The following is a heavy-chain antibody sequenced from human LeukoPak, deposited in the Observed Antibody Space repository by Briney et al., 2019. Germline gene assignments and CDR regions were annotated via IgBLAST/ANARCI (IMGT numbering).Heavy chain of an antibody. CDR3: ARVGATTEFDY. V-gene: IGHV4-61*01. CDR1: GGSVSSGSYC. J-gene: IGHJ4*02. D-gene: IGHD1-26*01. Sequence: PSETLSLTCTVSGGSVSSGSYCWSWIRQPPGKGLEWIGYIYYSGSTNYNPSLKSRVTISVDTSKNQFSLKLSSVTAADTAVYYCARVGATTEFDYWGQGTLVTVSS. CDR2: IYYSGST.